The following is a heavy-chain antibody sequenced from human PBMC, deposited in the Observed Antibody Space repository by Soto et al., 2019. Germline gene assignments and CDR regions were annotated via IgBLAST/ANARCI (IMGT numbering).Heavy chain of an antibody. J-gene: IGHJ4*02. Sequence: QVQLVESGGGVVQPGRSLRLSCAGSGFTFSTYGIHWVRQAPGKGLEWVAVISFDGSYKYYADSVKGRFTVSRDNSKNTLYLQMSSLRAEDTAVYYCAKDWAPSSAAYYFDYWXXGTLVTVSS. CDR1: GFTFSTYG. V-gene: IGHV3-30*18. CDR2: ISFDGSYK. CDR3: AKDWAPSSAAYYFDY. D-gene: IGHD6-19*01.